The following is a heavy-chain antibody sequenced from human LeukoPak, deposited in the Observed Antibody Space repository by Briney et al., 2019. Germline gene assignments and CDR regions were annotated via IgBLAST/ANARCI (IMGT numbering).Heavy chain of an antibody. J-gene: IGHJ4*02. D-gene: IGHD6-6*01. Sequence: SETLSLTCTVSGGSISSSSDYWGWIRQHPGKGLEWIGSIYYSGSTYYNPSLKSRVTTSVDTSKNLFSLKLSSVTAADTAVYYCARQSVRAIAIAARPGNYSNYWGQGTLVTVSS. CDR1: GGSISSSSDY. CDR2: IYYSGST. V-gene: IGHV4-39*01. CDR3: ARQSVRAIAIAARPGNYSNY.